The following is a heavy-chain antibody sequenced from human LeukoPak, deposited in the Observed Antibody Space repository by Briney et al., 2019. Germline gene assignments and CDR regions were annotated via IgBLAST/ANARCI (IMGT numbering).Heavy chain of an antibody. D-gene: IGHD3-3*01. J-gene: IGHJ4*02. CDR3: AKDPFSFYDFWSGYYWFDY. CDR1: GFTFSSYG. V-gene: IGHV3-30*02. Sequence: GGSLRLSCAASGFTFSSYGMHWVRQAPGKGLEWVAFIRYDGSNKYYADSVKGRFTISRDNSKNTLYLQMNSLRAEDTAVYYCAKDPFSFYDFWSGYYWFDYWGQGTLVTVSS. CDR2: IRYDGSNK.